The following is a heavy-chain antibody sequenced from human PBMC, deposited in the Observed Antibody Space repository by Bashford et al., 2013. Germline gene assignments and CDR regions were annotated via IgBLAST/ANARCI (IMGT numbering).Heavy chain of an antibody. V-gene: IGHV3-23*01. CDR2: FGGNDGNT. CDR3: ARDKSRPTITVAGLGGMDV. D-gene: IGHD6-19*01. J-gene: IGHJ6*02. Sequence: VRQAPGKGLEWVSSFGGNDGNTYYADSVKGRFTISRDTSKNTLFLQMNSLRAEDTAVYYCARDKSRPTITVAGLGGMDVWGQGTTVTVSS.